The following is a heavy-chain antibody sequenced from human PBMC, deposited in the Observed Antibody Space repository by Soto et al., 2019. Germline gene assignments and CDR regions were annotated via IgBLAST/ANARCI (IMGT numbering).Heavy chain of an antibody. CDR2: ISGSGGST. Sequence: GGSLRLSCAASGFTFSGHGMHWVRQAPGKGLEWVSAISGSGGSTYYADSVKGRFTISRDNSKNTLYLQMNSLRAEDTAVYYCAKGGFGPRYYYYYGMDVWGQGTTVTVSS. CDR3: AKGGFGPRYYYYYGMDV. CDR1: GFTFSGHG. D-gene: IGHD3-16*01. V-gene: IGHV3-23*01. J-gene: IGHJ6*02.